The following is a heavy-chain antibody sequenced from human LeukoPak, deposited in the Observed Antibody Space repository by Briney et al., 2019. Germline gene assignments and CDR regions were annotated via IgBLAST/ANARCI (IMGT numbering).Heavy chain of an antibody. CDR1: GYTFTSYY. J-gene: IGHJ6*02. V-gene: IGHV1-46*01. D-gene: IGHD2-2*01. CDR3: ARGHQYQLMDSYYGMDV. CDR2: INPSGGST. Sequence: ASVTVSCTASGYTFTSYYMHWVRQAPGQGLEWMGIINPSGGSTSYAQKFQGRVTMTRDTSTSTVYMELSSLRSEDTAVYYCARGHQYQLMDSYYGMDVWGQGTTVTVSS.